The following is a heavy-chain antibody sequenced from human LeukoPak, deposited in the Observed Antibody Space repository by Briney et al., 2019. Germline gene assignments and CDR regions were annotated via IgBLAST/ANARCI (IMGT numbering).Heavy chain of an antibody. D-gene: IGHD3-9*01. CDR3: AKDALYCDILTGRSSDSIDY. CDR1: GFTFSSYA. Sequence: PGGSLRLSCAASGFTFSSYAMSWVRQAPGKGLEWVSAISGSGGSTYYADSVKGRFTISRDNSKNTLYLQMNSLRAEDTAVYYCAKDALYCDILTGRSSDSIDYWGQGTLVTVSS. J-gene: IGHJ4*02. CDR2: ISGSGGST. V-gene: IGHV3-23*01.